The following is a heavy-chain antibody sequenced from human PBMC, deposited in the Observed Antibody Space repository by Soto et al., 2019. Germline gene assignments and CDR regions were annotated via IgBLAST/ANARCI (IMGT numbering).Heavy chain of an antibody. CDR3: AGAEREYCSGGRCHADAFDI. CDR1: GVTFSSYD. D-gene: IGHD2-15*01. J-gene: IGHJ3*02. CDR2: IGATGDT. V-gene: IGHV3-13*01. Sequence: QPSGSLRLSCAASGVTFSSYDMDWVRQATGKGLEWVSAIGATGDTYYPGSVKGQFTISRENAKNSLYLQMNSLRAGETAVYYCAGAEREYCSGGRCHADAFDIWGQGTLVTVSS.